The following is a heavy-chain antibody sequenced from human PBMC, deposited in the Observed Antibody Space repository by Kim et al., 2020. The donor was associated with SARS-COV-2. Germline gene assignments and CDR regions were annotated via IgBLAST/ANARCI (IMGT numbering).Heavy chain of an antibody. CDR1: GGSISSYY. D-gene: IGHD3-10*01. J-gene: IGHJ5*02. CDR2: IYYSGST. V-gene: IGHV4-59*13. CDR3: ARGGWFGDLTDL. Sequence: SETLSLTCTVSGGSISSYYWSWIRQPPGKGLEWIGYIYYSGSTNYNPSLKSRVTISVDTSKNQFSLKLSSVTAADTAVYYCARGGWFGDLTDLWGQGTLVTVSS.